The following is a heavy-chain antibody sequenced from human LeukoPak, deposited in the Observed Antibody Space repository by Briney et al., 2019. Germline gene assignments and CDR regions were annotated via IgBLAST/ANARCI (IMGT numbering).Heavy chain of an antibody. CDR1: GLTFSSYS. D-gene: IGHD6-13*01. J-gene: IGHJ4*02. V-gene: IGHV3-23*01. CDR3: AKDAAGPEY. Sequence: GGSLGLSCVVSGLTFSSYSMSWVRQAPGKGLEWVSGISASGGDTWYPDSVKGRFTISRDNSKNTLFLQMNSLRVEDTAMYYCAKDAAGPEYWGQGTRVTVSS. CDR2: ISASGGDT.